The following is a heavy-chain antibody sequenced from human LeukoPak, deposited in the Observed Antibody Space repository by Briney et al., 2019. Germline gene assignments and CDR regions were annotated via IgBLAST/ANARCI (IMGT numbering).Heavy chain of an antibody. CDR3: ARDRGLNWFDP. Sequence: GGSLRLSCAASGFTFSSYWMSWVRQAPGKGLEWVANIKQDESEKYYVDSVKGRFTISRDNAKNSLYLQMNSLRAGDTAVYYCARDRGLNWFDPWGQGTLVTVSS. CDR2: IKQDESEK. V-gene: IGHV3-7*01. D-gene: IGHD5-12*01. J-gene: IGHJ5*02. CDR1: GFTFSSYW.